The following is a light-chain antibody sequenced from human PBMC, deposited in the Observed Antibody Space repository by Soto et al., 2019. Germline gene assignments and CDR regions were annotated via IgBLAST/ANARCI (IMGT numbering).Light chain of an antibody. CDR1: QSISSW. Sequence: DIQMTQSPSTLSASVGDRVTITCRASQSISSWLTWYQQKAGQAPKLLIYKASIVESGVPSRFSGSGSGTEFTLTISSLQPDDSATYYCQQYNSYPLTFGGGTKVEIK. CDR2: KAS. CDR3: QQYNSYPLT. J-gene: IGKJ4*01. V-gene: IGKV1-5*03.